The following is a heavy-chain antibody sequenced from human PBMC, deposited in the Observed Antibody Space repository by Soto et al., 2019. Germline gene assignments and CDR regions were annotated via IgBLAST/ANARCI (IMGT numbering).Heavy chain of an antibody. CDR1: GYSCTSYW. Sequence: PGESLKISGKGSGYSCTSYWIGWVRQMPGKGLEWMGMIYPGDSDTRYSPSFQGQVTISADKSISTAYLQWSTLKASDTAMYSCARRGGFSYYGIAVCGQGATVTVAS. D-gene: IGHD3-10*01. J-gene: IGHJ6*02. CDR2: IYPGDSDT. V-gene: IGHV5-51*01. CDR3: ARRGGFSYYGIAV.